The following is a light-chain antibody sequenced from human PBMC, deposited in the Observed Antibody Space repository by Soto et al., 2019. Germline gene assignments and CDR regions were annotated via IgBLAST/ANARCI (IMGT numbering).Light chain of an antibody. CDR3: QQYGSSPRT. Sequence: IVLTQSPATLSLSPGERSTLSCRASQSVSSNFLAWYQQKPGQAPRLLIYGASNRATGFPDRFSGSGSGTDFTLTITRLEPEDFAVYFCQQYGSSPRTVGQGTKVDIK. CDR1: QSVSSNF. CDR2: GAS. V-gene: IGKV3-20*01. J-gene: IGKJ1*01.